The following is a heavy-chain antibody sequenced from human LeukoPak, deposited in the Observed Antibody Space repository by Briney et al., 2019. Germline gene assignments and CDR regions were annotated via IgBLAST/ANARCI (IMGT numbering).Heavy chain of an antibody. J-gene: IGHJ3*02. CDR3: ARDRVGGATAAFDI. CDR2: IYYSGST. Sequence: SETLSLTCTVSGGSISSGGYYWSWIRQHPGKGLEWIGYIYYSGSTYYNPSLKSRVTISVDTSKNQFSLKLSSVTAADTAVYYCARDRVGGATAAFDIWGQGTMVTASS. D-gene: IGHD1-26*01. CDR1: GGSISSGGYY. V-gene: IGHV4-31*03.